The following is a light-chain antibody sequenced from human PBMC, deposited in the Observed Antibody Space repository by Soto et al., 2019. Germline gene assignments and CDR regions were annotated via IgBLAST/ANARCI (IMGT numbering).Light chain of an antibody. CDR3: QQRSNWPHT. CDR1: QSISSY. V-gene: IGKV3-11*01. CDR2: DTL. Sequence: EIVLTQSPGPLSLSPGERATLSCRASQSISSYLAWYQQKPGQAPSLVIYDTLSRATGIPARFSGSGSGTDFTLTISSLEPEDFAVYYCQQRSNWPHTFGGGTKVEIK. J-gene: IGKJ4*01.